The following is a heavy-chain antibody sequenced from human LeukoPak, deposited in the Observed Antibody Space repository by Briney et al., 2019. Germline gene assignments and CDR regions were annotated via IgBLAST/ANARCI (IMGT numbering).Heavy chain of an antibody. CDR1: GDPISSSSYY. D-gene: IGHD3-10*01. Sequence: SETLSLTCSVSGDPISSSSYYWGWIRQPPGKGLEWIGSVYYSGTTYYNPSLKSRVTISIDTSRNQFSLKLSSVTAADTAVYYCARVGYYGSGSHAFDIWGQGTMVTVSS. V-gene: IGHV4-39*07. CDR3: ARVGYYGSGSHAFDI. J-gene: IGHJ3*02. CDR2: VYYSGTT.